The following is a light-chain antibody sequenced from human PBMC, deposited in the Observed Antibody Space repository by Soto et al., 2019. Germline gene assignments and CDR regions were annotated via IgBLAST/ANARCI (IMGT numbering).Light chain of an antibody. CDR3: QEHGSSPPQP. V-gene: IGKV3-20*01. Sequence: EIVLTQSPGTLSLSPGERATLSCRASQSVSSSYLAWYQQKPGQAPRLLIYGASSRATGIPDRFSGSGSGTDFTLTISTLEPEDFAVYYCQEHGSSPPQPFAQGTKV. CDR2: GAS. J-gene: IGKJ1*01. CDR1: QSVSSSY.